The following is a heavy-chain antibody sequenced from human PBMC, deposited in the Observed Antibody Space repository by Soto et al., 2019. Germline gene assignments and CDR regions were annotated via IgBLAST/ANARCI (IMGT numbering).Heavy chain of an antibody. D-gene: IGHD3-10*01. V-gene: IGHV3-66*01. J-gene: IGHJ5*02. Sequence: EVQLVESGGGLVQPGGSLRLPGVTSGGTAGTNSRSWTRRAPGKGREWVSLIYSGGAPYYAESGKGRFTMPRDNPKNTLYLQMNSLRVEDTAVYYWARDRLFGEGVFEPWGQGTLVTVSS. CDR3: ARDRLFGEGVFEP. CDR1: GGTAGTNS. CDR2: IYSGGAP.